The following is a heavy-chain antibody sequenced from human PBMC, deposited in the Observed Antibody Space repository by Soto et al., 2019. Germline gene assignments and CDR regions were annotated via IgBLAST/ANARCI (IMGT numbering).Heavy chain of an antibody. D-gene: IGHD3-10*01. V-gene: IGHV3-23*01. CDR1: GFSFNTYA. J-gene: IGHJ6*02. CDR3: VIPRASGTTYSFTTDV. CDR2: INYSGRTT. Sequence: EVQLLESGGGLVQPGGSLRLSCETSGFSFNTYAMTWVRQAPGMGLEWVAVINYSGRTTIHAPSVKGRFTTSRDNSRNAVFLQMDSMRAEDTAVYYCVIPRASGTTYSFTTDVGGLGTTVIVSS.